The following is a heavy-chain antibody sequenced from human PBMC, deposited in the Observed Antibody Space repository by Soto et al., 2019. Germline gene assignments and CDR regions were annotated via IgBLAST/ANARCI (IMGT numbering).Heavy chain of an antibody. CDR2: IYYSGST. CDR3: ARVSVLYGSGSIPAVYFDY. CDR1: GGSISSYY. Sequence: LSLTCTVSGGSISSYYWSWIRQPPGKGLEWIGYIYYSGSTNYNPSLKSRVTISVDTSKNQFSLKLSSVTAADTAVYYCARVSVLYGSGSIPAVYFDYWGQGTLVTASS. V-gene: IGHV4-59*01. J-gene: IGHJ4*02. D-gene: IGHD3-10*01.